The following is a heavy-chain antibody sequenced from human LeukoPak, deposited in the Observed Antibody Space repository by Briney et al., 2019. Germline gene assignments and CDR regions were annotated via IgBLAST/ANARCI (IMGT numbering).Heavy chain of an antibody. Sequence: SGGSLRLSCAASGFTFSSYAMSWVRQAPGKGLEWVSAISGTGGGTYNADSVKGRFTISRDNSKYRLYLEMNSLRAEDTAVYYCAKSIGDYYYYYAMDVWGQGTTVTVSS. D-gene: IGHD3-16*01. CDR2: ISGTGGGT. V-gene: IGHV3-23*01. CDR3: AKSIGDYYYYYAMDV. J-gene: IGHJ6*02. CDR1: GFTFSSYA.